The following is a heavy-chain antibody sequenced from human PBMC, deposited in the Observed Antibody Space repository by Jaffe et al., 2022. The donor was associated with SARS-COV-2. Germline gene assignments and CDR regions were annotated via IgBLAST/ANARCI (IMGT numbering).Heavy chain of an antibody. J-gene: IGHJ5*02. CDR2: ISGSGGST. V-gene: IGHV3-23*01. Sequence: EVQLLESGGGLVQPGGSLRLSCAASGFTFSSYAMSWVRQAPGKGLEWVSAISGSGGSTYYADSVKGRFTISRDNSKNTLYLQMNSLRAEDTAVYYCAKPTTDSSGRENWFDPWGQGTLVTVSS. D-gene: IGHD3-22*01. CDR1: GFTFSSYA. CDR3: AKPTTDSSGRENWFDP.